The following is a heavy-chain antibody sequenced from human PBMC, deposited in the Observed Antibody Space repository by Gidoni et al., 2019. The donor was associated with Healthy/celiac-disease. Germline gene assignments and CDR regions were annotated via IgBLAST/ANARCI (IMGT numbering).Heavy chain of an antibody. CDR1: GFTFSSYG. D-gene: IGHD2-15*01. CDR2: ISYDGSNK. Sequence: QVQLVESGGGVVQPGRSLRLSCAASGFTFSSYGLHWVRQAPGKGLEWVAVISYDGSNKYYADAVKGRFTISRDNSKNTLYLQMNSLRAEDTAVYYCAKLGEIVVVVAATNYYGMDVWGQGTTVTVSS. V-gene: IGHV3-30*18. J-gene: IGHJ6*02. CDR3: AKLGEIVVVVAATNYYGMDV.